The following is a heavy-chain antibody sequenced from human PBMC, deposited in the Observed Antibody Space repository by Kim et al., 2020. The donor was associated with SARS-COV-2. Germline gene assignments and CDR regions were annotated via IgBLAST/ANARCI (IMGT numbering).Heavy chain of an antibody. CDR2: VYYTGST. V-gene: IGHV4-59*12. CDR3: ARDGRAGSAYYGWFDP. CDR1: GGSMTSFF. D-gene: IGHD3-3*01. J-gene: IGHJ5*02. Sequence: SETLSLTCTVSGGSMTSFFWSWIRQPPGKGLEWIGNVYYTGSTNYNPSLKSRIAISVDMSKKQFSLKLRSVTAADTAVYYCARDGRAGSAYYGWFDPWGQGTLVTVSS.